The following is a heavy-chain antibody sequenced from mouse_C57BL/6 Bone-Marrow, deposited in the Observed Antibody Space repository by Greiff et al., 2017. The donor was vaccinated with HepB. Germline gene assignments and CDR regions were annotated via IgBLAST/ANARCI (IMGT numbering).Heavy chain of an antibody. CDR1: GFTFSSYA. D-gene: IGHD2-4*01. Sequence: EVKLQESGEGLVKPGGSLKLSCAASGFTFSSYAMSWVRQTPEKRLEWVAYISSGGDYIYYADTVKGRFTISRDNARNTLYLQMSSLKSEDTAMYYCTRGGYDYDYAMDYWGQGTSVTVSS. V-gene: IGHV5-9-1*02. J-gene: IGHJ4*01. CDR2: ISSGGDYI. CDR3: TRGGYDYDYAMDY.